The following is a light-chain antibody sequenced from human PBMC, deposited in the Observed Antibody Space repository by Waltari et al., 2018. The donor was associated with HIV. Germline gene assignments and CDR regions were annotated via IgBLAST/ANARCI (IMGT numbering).Light chain of an antibody. CDR2: AAS. V-gene: IGKV1-39*01. J-gene: IGKJ1*01. CDR3: QQSYSTPRT. Sequence: DIQMTQSPSSLSASVGDRVIITCRASQSINSYLNWYQQKPGKVPKLLIYAASSLQSGVPSRFSGSGSGTDFTLTISSLQIEDFATYYCQQSYSTPRTFGEGTKVEIK. CDR1: QSINSY.